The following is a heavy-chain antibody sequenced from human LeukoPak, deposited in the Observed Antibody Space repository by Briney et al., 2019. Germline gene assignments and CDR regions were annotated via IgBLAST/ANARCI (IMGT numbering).Heavy chain of an antibody. Sequence: ASVKVSCKASGYTFTSYDINWVRQATGQGLEWMGWMNPNSGNTGYAQKFQGRVTMTRDTSISTAYMELSSLRSEDTAVYYCAGGLRPYYDFWSGYLRYYYYMDVWGKGSTVTVSS. CDR1: GYTFTSYD. J-gene: IGHJ6*03. V-gene: IGHV1-8*01. D-gene: IGHD3-3*01. CDR2: MNPNSGNT. CDR3: AGGLRPYYDFWSGYLRYYYYMDV.